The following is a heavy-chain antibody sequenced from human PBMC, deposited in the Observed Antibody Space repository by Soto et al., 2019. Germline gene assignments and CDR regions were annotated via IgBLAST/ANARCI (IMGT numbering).Heavy chain of an antibody. V-gene: IGHV5-10-1*01. Sequence: PGESLNISCKGSGYSFTSYCISWGRQMPGKGLEWMGRIDPSDSYTNYSPSFQGHVTISADKSISTAYLQWSSLKASDTAMYYCAIRVVAATPVYDHYGMDVWGQGTTVTVSS. D-gene: IGHD2-15*01. CDR2: IDPSDSYT. CDR3: AIRVVAATPVYDHYGMDV. CDR1: GYSFTSYC. J-gene: IGHJ6*02.